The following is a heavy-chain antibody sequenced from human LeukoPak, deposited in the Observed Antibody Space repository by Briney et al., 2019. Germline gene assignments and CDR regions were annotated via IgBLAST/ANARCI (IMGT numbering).Heavy chain of an antibody. CDR3: AKESGLSGTYYRAFDY. CDR1: GFTFSTYV. CDR2: MSYDRSNK. D-gene: IGHD1-26*01. Sequence: SGGSLRLSCATSGFTFSTYVMHWVRQAPGKGLEWVAVMSYDRSNKYYADSVKGRFTISRDNSKNTVYLQMNSLRAEDTAVYYCAKESGLSGTYYRAFDYWGQGTLVTVSS. J-gene: IGHJ4*02. V-gene: IGHV3-30*18.